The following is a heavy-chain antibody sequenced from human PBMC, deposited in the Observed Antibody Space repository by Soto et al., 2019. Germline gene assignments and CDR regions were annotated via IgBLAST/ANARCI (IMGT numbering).Heavy chain of an antibody. V-gene: IGHV4-30-4*01. J-gene: IGHJ4*02. D-gene: IGHD3-3*01. CDR3: ARGLHDFIFDY. CDR1: GGSISSGDDY. CDR2: VHYSGNT. Sequence: QVQLQESGPGLVKPSQTLSLTCTVSGGSISSGDDYWSWIRHPPGKGLEWIGYVHYSGNTYYNPSLNSRVTISVDTSKNQFSLKLSSVTAADTAVYYCARGLHDFIFDYWGQGTLVTVSS.